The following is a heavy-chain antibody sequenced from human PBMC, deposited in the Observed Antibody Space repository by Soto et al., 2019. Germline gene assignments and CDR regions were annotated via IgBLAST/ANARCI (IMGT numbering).Heavy chain of an antibody. J-gene: IGHJ4*02. CDR3: ARAYSYGPFDY. D-gene: IGHD5-18*01. CDR2: INPSGGST. V-gene: IGHV1-46*01. CDR1: GYTFTDHY. Sequence: QVQLVQSGAEVKKPGASVKVSCKASGYTFTDHYIHWVRQAPGQGLEWMGIINPSGGSTSYPQKFEGRVTMTRDTYTSTVYMALSSLRSEETAMYYCARAYSYGPFDYWGQGTLVTVSS.